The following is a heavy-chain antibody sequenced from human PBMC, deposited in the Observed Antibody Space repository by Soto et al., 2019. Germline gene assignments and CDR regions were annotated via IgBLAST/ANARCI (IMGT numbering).Heavy chain of an antibody. Sequence: PSETLSLTCTVSGGSISSSSYYWGWIRQPPGKGLEWIGSIYYSGSTYYNPSLKSRVTISVDTSNNQFSLKLSSVTAADTAVYYCARHLAMATIRLDYWGQGTLVTVSS. D-gene: IGHD3-3*02. CDR3: ARHLAMATIRLDY. CDR2: IYYSGST. V-gene: IGHV4-39*01. J-gene: IGHJ4*02. CDR1: GGSISSSSYY.